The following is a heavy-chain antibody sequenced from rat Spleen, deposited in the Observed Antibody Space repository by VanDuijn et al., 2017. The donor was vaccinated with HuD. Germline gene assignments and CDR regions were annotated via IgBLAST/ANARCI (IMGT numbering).Heavy chain of an antibody. D-gene: IGHD1-2*01. CDR2: ITNLGGST. CDR3: ATGGMTIAAEFSPFDY. J-gene: IGHJ2*01. Sequence: EVQLVESGGGLVQPGRSLKLTCVASGFTFNKYWMTWIRQAPGKGLEWVASITNLGGSTYYSDSVKGRFTISRDNEKSTLYLQMNSLRSEDTATYYCATGGMTIAAEFSPFDYWGQGVMVTVSS. V-gene: IGHV5-31*01. CDR1: GFTFNKYW.